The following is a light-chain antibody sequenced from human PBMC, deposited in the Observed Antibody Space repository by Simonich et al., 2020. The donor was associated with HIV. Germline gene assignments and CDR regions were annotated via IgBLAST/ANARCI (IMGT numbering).Light chain of an antibody. J-gene: IGKJ3*01. V-gene: IGKV1-39*01. CDR1: QSISSY. Sequence: DIQMTQSPSSLSASVGDRGTITCPASQSISSYLNWYQQKPGKAPKLLIDAASSLQSGVPSRFSGRGSGTDFTLTISSLQPEDFATYYCQHLNSDPLTFGPGTKVDIK. CDR2: AAS. CDR3: QHLNSDPLT.